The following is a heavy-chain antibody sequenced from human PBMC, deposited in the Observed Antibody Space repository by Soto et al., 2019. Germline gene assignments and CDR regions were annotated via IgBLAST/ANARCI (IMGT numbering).Heavy chain of an antibody. J-gene: IGHJ4*02. Sequence: SETLSLTCAVSGYSISSGYYWGWIRQPPGEGLEWIGSIYHSGSTYYNPSLKSRVTISVDTSKNQFSLKLSSVTAADTAVYYCARDYYYDSSGYHSLFDYWGQGTLVTVSS. CDR3: ARDYYYDSSGYHSLFDY. CDR1: GYSISSGYY. CDR2: IYHSGST. V-gene: IGHV4-38-2*02. D-gene: IGHD3-22*01.